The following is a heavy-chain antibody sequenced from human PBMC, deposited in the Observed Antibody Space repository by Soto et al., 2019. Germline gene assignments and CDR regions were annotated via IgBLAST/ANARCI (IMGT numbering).Heavy chain of an antibody. CDR1: GITFEEYA. V-gene: IGHV3-9*01. Sequence: EMQLVESGGDLVQPGGSLRLSCEGSGITFEEYALHWVRQRPGKGVEWVSGIGWNSGTLAYADTVKGRFTLSRDNAKNSLHLQMNNLRPEDTALYYGGRDRRPIAVAGAIDTWGQGTMVVVSS. J-gene: IGHJ3*02. CDR2: IGWNSGTL. D-gene: IGHD6-19*01. CDR3: GRDRRPIAVAGAIDT.